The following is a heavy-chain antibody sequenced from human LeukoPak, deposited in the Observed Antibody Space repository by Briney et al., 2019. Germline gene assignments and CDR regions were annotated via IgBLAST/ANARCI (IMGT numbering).Heavy chain of an antibody. Sequence: PSETLSLTCTVSGGSISSSSYYWGWIRQPPGKGLEWIGSIYYSGSTYYNPSLKSRVTISVDTSKNQFSLKLSSVTAADTAVYYCAKERYPYGDYYYYYMDVWGKGTTVTASS. CDR2: IYYSGST. CDR3: AKERYPYGDYYYYYMDV. V-gene: IGHV4-39*07. J-gene: IGHJ6*03. D-gene: IGHD4-17*01. CDR1: GGSISSSSYY.